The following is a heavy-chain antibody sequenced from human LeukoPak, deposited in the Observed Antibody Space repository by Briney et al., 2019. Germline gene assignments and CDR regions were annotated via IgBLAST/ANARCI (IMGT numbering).Heavy chain of an antibody. V-gene: IGHV3-48*04. Sequence: PGGSLRLSCAASGFTFSSYSMNWVRQAPGKGLEWVSYISSSSSTIYYADSVKGRFTISRDNAKSSLYLQMNSLRAEDTAVYYCARDYSSSWYPGDYWGQGTLVTVSS. CDR2: ISSSSSTI. D-gene: IGHD6-13*01. CDR3: ARDYSSSWYPGDY. J-gene: IGHJ4*02. CDR1: GFTFSSYS.